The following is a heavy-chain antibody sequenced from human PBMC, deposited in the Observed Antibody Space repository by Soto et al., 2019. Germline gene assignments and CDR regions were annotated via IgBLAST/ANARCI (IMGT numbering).Heavy chain of an antibody. Sequence: SVKVSCKASGGTFSSYAISWVRQAPGQGLEWMGGIIPIFGTANYAQKLQGRVTITADESTSTAYMELSSLRSEDTAVYYCARDRRQQLVLPYYYYGMDVWGQGTTVTVSS. D-gene: IGHD6-13*01. CDR2: IIPIFGTA. J-gene: IGHJ6*02. CDR1: GGTFSSYA. V-gene: IGHV1-69*13. CDR3: ARDRRQQLVLPYYYYGMDV.